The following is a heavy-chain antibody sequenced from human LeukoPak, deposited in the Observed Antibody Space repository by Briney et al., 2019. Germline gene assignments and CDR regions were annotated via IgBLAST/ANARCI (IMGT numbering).Heavy chain of an antibody. V-gene: IGHV4-39*01. D-gene: IGHD3-16*01. CDR1: SGTISSSSYF. CDR2: IYYTGST. Sequence: KPSETLSLTCNVSSGTISSSSYFWGWIRQPPGNGLEWIGNIYYTGSTHYNPSLKSRLTISVDTSKNQFSLKLSSVTAADTAVYYCARHTVRQTMLIEYWGQGILVTVSS. J-gene: IGHJ4*02. CDR3: ARHTVRQTMLIEY.